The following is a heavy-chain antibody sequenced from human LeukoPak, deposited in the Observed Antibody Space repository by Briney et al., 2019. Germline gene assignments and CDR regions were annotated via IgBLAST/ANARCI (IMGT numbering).Heavy chain of an antibody. CDR3: ARDRRIVGAISSLVPFDY. D-gene: IGHD1-26*01. CDR2: ISSSGSTI. CDR1: GFTFSSYE. J-gene: IGHJ4*02. Sequence: TGGSLRLSCAASGFTFSSYEMNWVRQAPGKGLEWVSYISSSGSTIYYAGSVKGRFTISRDNAKNSLYLQMNSLRAEDTAVYYCARDRRIVGAISSLVPFDYWGQGTLVTVSS. V-gene: IGHV3-48*03.